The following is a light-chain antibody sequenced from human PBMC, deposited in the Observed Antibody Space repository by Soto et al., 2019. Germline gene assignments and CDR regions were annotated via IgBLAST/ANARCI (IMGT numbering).Light chain of an antibody. V-gene: IGKV3-15*01. J-gene: IGKJ1*01. CDR1: QTIGGN. Sequence: EIVMTQSPATLSVSPGERATLSCRTSQTIGGNLAWYLHKPGQAXRLLVYGTSTRATGISARFSGSGSGTEFTLTISSLQSEDFAVYYGQQYNNWPLRTFGQGTKVDIK. CDR2: GTS. CDR3: QQYNNWPLRT.